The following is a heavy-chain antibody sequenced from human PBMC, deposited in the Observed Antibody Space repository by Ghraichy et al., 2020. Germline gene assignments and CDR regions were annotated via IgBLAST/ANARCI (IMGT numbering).Heavy chain of an antibody. D-gene: IGHD1-26*01. CDR3: SREGGWGELLPY. J-gene: IGHJ4*02. CDR2: IRSKANGGTT. V-gene: IGHV3-49*03. CDR1: GFSFGDYA. Sequence: GGSLRLSCTASGFSFGDYAMGWYRQAPGKGLEWVGFIRSKANGGTTDYAASVKGRFTISRDDSKNIAYLQMDSLKTEDTAVYYCSREGGWGELLPYWGQGALDTVSS.